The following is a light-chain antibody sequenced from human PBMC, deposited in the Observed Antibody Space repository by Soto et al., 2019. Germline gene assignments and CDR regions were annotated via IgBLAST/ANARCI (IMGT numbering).Light chain of an antibody. CDR1: QSISSW. Sequence: DIQMTQSPSTLSASVGDRVTITCRASQSISSWLAWYQQKPGKAPKLLIYKASSLESGVPSRFSGSGSGTEFTLTISSLQPDDFALYYCQQYNSYSPWTFGQGTKVEIK. CDR3: QQYNSYSPWT. V-gene: IGKV1-5*03. CDR2: KAS. J-gene: IGKJ1*01.